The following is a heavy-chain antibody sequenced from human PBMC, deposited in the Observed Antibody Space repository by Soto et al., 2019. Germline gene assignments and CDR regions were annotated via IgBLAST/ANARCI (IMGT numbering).Heavy chain of an antibody. V-gene: IGHV1-46*01. J-gene: IGHJ6*02. CDR3: ARTSMVRGMDYYYYGMDV. CDR2: INPSGGST. CDR1: GYTFTSYY. Sequence: ASVKVSCKASGYTFTSYYMHWVRQAPGQGLEWMGIINPSGGSTSYAQKFQGRVTMTRDTSTSTVYMELSSLRSEDTAVYYCARTSMVRGMDYYYYGMDVWGQGTTVTVSS. D-gene: IGHD3-10*01.